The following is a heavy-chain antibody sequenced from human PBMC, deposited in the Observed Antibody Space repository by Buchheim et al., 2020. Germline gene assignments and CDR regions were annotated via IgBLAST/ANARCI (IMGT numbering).Heavy chain of an antibody. CDR1: GFTFSSYG. D-gene: IGHD3-22*01. V-gene: IGHV3-30*18. CDR2: ISYDESNK. CDR3: AKGAYYYDSSGYYDYFDY. Sequence: QVQLVESGGGVVQPGRSLRLSCAASGFTFSSYGMHWARQAPGKGLEWVAFISYDESNKYYADSVKGRFTISSDTSKNTLYLQMNSLRAEDAAVYYCAKGAYYYDSSGYYDYFDYWGQGIL. J-gene: IGHJ4*02.